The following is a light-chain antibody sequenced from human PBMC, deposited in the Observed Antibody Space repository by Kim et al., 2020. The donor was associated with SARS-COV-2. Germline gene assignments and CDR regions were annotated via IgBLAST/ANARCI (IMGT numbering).Light chain of an antibody. CDR1: SNDLIFYNY. CDR2: YVT. CDR3: SSYAGGADIQ. V-gene: IGLV2-8*01. Sequence: GQSVTLTWTATSNDLIFYNYVSSYQQHPGKAPTLIVFYVTRRPSGVPVRFSGAQSGSTASLTVSGLQADDEADYYCSSYAGGADIQFGGGTQLTVL. J-gene: IGLJ3*02.